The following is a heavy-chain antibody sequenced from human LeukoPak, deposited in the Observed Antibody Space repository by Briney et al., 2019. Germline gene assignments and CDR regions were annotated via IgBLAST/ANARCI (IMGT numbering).Heavy chain of an antibody. CDR2: ISGSSSTI. CDR1: GFTFSSYS. Sequence: AGGSLRLSCAASGFTFSSYSMNWFRQAPGKGLEWVSYISGSSSTIYYVDSVKGRFTVSRDNAKNSLYLQMNSLRDEDTAVYYCARDHDWAFDYWGQGTLVTVSS. J-gene: IGHJ4*02. D-gene: IGHD3-9*01. V-gene: IGHV3-48*02. CDR3: ARDHDWAFDY.